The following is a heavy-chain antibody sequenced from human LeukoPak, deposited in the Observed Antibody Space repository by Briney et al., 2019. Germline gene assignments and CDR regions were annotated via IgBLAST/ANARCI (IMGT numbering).Heavy chain of an antibody. CDR1: GSPFTNYW. CDR2: IYPGDSDT. CDR3: ARRSDYMDV. J-gene: IGHJ6*03. V-gene: IGHV5-51*01. D-gene: IGHD3-3*01. Sequence: GGSLKISCKGSGSPFTNYWIGWVRRMPGKGLEWMGIIYPGDSDTRYSPSFQGQVTISADKSISTAYLQWSSLKASDTAMYYCARRSDYMDVWGKGTTVTVSS.